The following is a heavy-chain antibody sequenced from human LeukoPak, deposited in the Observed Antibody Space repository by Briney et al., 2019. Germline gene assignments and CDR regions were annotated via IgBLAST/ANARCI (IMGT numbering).Heavy chain of an antibody. J-gene: IGHJ4*02. CDR2: IRYDGTNK. CDR1: GFTFSSYA. CDR3: AKEKKYYYDSTGYPGYDY. D-gene: IGHD3-22*01. V-gene: IGHV3-30*02. Sequence: GGSLRLSCAASGFTFSSYAMSWVRQAPGKGLERVAFIRYDGTNKYYADSVKGRLTISRDNSKNTLYLQMNSLRAEDTAVYYCAKEKKYYYDSTGYPGYDYWGQGTLVTVSS.